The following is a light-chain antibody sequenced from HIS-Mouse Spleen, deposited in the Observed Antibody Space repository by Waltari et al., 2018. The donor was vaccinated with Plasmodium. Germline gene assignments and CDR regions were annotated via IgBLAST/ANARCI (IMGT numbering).Light chain of an antibody. CDR3: YSTDSSGNHRV. Sequence: SYELTQPPSVSVSPGQTARITCPGDALPKKYAYWYQQKSGQAPVMVICEDSKRPSGMRERFSGSSSGKMATLTISGAQLEDEADYYCYSTDSSGNHRVFGGGTKLTVL. J-gene: IGLJ3*02. CDR1: ALPKKY. V-gene: IGLV3-10*01. CDR2: EDS.